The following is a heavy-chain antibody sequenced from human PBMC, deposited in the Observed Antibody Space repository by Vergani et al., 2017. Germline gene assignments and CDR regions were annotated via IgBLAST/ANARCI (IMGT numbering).Heavy chain of an antibody. J-gene: IGHJ6*02. CDR3: ARVGYCSGGSFYYYYYYGMDV. V-gene: IGHV3-66*02. D-gene: IGHD2-15*01. CDR2: IYSGGST. Sequence: EVQLVESGGGLVQPGGSLRLSCAASGFTVSSNYMSWVRQAPGKGLEWVSVIYSGGSTYYADSVKGRFTISRDNSKNTLSLQMNSLRAEDTAVYYCARVGYCSGGSFYYYYYYGMDVWGQGITVTVSS. CDR1: GFTVSSNY.